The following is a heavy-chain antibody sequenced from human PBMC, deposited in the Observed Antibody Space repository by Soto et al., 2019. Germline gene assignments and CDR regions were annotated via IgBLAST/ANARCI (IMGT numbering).Heavy chain of an antibody. CDR1: GGSISSSSYY. Sequence: QLQLQESGPGLVKPSETLSLTCTVSGGSISSSSYYWGWIRQPPGKGLEWIGSIYYSGSTYYNPSLKSRVTISADPSKNQFSLKLSSVTAADTAVYYCASQPSSRFLPPYGMDVWGQGTTVTVSS. J-gene: IGHJ6*02. V-gene: IGHV4-39*01. CDR2: IYYSGST. D-gene: IGHD3-3*01. CDR3: ASQPSSRFLPPYGMDV.